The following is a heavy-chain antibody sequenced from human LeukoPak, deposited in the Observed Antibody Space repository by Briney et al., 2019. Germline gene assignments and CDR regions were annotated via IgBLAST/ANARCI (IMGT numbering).Heavy chain of an antibody. Sequence: ASVKVSCKASGGTLSNYAISWVRQAPGQGFEWMGGIIPIFDTANYAQKFQGRVTITADESTSTAYVELSSLRSEDTAVYYCARSSRRLGSGKYYYYMDVWGKGTTVTISS. CDR1: GGTLSNYA. D-gene: IGHD3-10*01. CDR2: IIPIFDTA. CDR3: ARSSRRLGSGKYYYYMDV. V-gene: IGHV1-69*13. J-gene: IGHJ6*03.